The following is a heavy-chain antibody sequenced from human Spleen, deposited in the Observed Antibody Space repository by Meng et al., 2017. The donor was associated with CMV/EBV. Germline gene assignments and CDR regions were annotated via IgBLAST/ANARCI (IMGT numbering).Heavy chain of an antibody. CDR2: ISYDGSNK. CDR3: ARDRNGMDV. CDR1: GFTFSSYA. V-gene: IGHV3-30-3*01. Sequence: GESLKISCAASGFTFSSYAMHWVRQAPGKRLEWVAVISYDGSNKYYADSVKGRFTISRDNSKNTLYLQMNSLRAEDTAVYYCARDRNGMDVWGQGTTVTVSS. J-gene: IGHJ6*02.